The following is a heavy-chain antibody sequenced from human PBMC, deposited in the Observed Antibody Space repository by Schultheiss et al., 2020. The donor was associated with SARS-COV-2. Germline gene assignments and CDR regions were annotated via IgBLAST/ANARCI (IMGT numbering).Heavy chain of an antibody. V-gene: IGHV1-2*02. D-gene: IGHD6-25*01. CDR1: GYTFTGYY. CDR2: INPNSGGT. CDR3: ARERIPQRRPYYYYYMDV. J-gene: IGHJ6*03. Sequence: ASVKVFCKASGYTFTGYYMHWVRQAPGQGLERMGWINPNSGGTNYAQKFQGRVTMTRDTSISTAYMELSRLRSDDTAVYYCARERIPQRRPYYYYYMDVWGKGTTVTVSS.